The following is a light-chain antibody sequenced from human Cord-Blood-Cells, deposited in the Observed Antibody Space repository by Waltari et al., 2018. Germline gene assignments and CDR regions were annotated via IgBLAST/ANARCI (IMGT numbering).Light chain of an antibody. CDR2: AAS. V-gene: IGKV1-39*01. Sequence: IQMTQSPPSLSASVGDRLTLTCRASQSISSYLNWYQQKPGKAPKLLIYAASSLQSGVPLRFSGSGSGTDFTLTISSLQPEDFATYYCQQSDSTPWTFGQGTKVEIK. CDR3: QQSDSTPWT. CDR1: QSISSY. J-gene: IGKJ1*01.